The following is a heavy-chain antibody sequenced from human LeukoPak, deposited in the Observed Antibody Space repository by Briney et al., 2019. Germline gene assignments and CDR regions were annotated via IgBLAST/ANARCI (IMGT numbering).Heavy chain of an antibody. J-gene: IGHJ4*02. Sequence: PGGSLRLSCTTSGFSFSDYPMNWVRQAPGKGLEWVGFIRSKGYGGTTEYAASVKGRFTISRDDSKSIAYLQMNSLKTEGTAFYYCTKGRSSDYWGQGTLVTVSS. CDR2: IRSKGYGGTT. V-gene: IGHV3-49*04. CDR3: TKGRSSDY. CDR1: GFSFSDYP. D-gene: IGHD6-6*01.